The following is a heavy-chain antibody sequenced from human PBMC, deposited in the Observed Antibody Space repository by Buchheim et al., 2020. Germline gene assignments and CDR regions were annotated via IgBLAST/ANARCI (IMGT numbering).Heavy chain of an antibody. CDR2: IKQDGSEK. D-gene: IGHD3-22*01. V-gene: IGHV3-7*01. CDR1: GFTFNIYW. CDR3: ARDQGATMIPYGMDV. Sequence: EVQLVESGGGLVQPGGSLRLSCATSGFTFNIYWMTWVRQAPGKGLEWVANIKQDGSEKYYVDSVKGRFTISRDSAKNSVFLQMNRLRAEDTAVYYCARDQGATMIPYGMDVWGQGT. J-gene: IGHJ6*02.